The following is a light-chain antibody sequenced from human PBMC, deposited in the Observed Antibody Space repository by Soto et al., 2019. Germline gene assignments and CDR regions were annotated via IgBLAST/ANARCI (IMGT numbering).Light chain of an antibody. CDR1: QSISSW. CDR3: QQYYTYPWT. Sequence: DIQMTQSPSTLSASVGDRVTITCRASQSISSWLAWYQQRPGRAPKLLIYKAPNLEGGVPSRFSGSGSGTELTLTISSLHPDDFATYYCQQYYTYPWTFGPGTKVEIK. V-gene: IGKV1-5*03. J-gene: IGKJ1*01. CDR2: KAP.